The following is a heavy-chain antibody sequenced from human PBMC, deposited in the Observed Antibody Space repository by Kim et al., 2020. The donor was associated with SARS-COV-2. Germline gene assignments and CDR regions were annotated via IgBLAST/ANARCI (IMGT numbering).Heavy chain of an antibody. V-gene: IGHV4-31*02. D-gene: IGHD3-10*01. J-gene: IGHJ4*02. Sequence: NPPLKNRVTISVDTSKNQFSLKLSSVTAADTAVYYCARVLLWFGEFRGFDYWGQGTLVTVSS. CDR3: ARVLLWFGEFRGFDY.